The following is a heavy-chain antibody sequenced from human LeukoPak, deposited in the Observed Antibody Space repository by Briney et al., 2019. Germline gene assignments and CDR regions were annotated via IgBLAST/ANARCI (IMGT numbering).Heavy chain of an antibody. CDR2: ISGSGGST. D-gene: IGHD3-16*02. V-gene: IGHV3-23*01. J-gene: IGHJ6*03. CDR1: GFTFSSYG. CDR3: AKGADYDYVWGSYLPEYYYYMDV. Sequence: GGTLRLSCAASGFTFSSYGMSWVRQAPGKGLEWVSAISGSGGSTYYADSVKGRFTISRDNSKNTLYLQMNSLRAEDTAVYYCAKGADYDYVWGSYLPEYYYYMDVWGKGTTVTISS.